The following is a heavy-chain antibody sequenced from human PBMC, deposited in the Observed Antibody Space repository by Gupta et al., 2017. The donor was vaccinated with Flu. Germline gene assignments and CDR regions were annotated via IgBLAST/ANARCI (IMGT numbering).Heavy chain of an antibody. V-gene: IGHV3-23*01. D-gene: IGHD1-1*01. CDR3: SRDGYNNIAFDI. Sequence: EVQLLESGGEMVPPGGSLRLSCAASGFTLVHYAMRWVRLAPGKGLEFVSGISGTGYSTYYADSVRGRFTVSKDDSKNTLYLQMDSLRVEDTAMYYCSRDGYNNIAFDIWGPGTLVTVSS. CDR2: ISGTGYST. J-gene: IGHJ3*02. CDR1: GFTLVHYA.